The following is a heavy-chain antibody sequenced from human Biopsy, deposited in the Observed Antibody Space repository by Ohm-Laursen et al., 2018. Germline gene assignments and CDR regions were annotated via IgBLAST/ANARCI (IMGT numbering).Heavy chain of an antibody. CDR1: GGSFSGYD. CDR2: FSHTGTT. Sequence: SETLSLTCAVDGGSFSGYDWTWIRQPPGKGLEWVGEFSHTGTTIYNPSLKSRLTISVAKSKNHFSLRLPSVTAADTATYFCARVPYGDNAGAFDVWGQGTVVTVSS. CDR3: ARVPYGDNAGAFDV. D-gene: IGHD4/OR15-4a*01. J-gene: IGHJ3*01. V-gene: IGHV4-34*01.